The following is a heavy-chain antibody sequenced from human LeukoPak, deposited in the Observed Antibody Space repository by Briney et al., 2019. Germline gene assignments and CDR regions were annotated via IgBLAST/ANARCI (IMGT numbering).Heavy chain of an antibody. CDR1: GFTFSDSS. D-gene: IGHD3-10*01. CDR3: ATRLGATINY. V-gene: IGHV3-73*01. Sequence: PGGSLRLSCAASGFTFSDSSMHWVRQASGKGLEWVGHIRNKPNNHATAYPASVKGRFTISRDDSKSTAYLQMSSLKTEDTAVYYCATRLGATINYWGQGTLVTVSS. J-gene: IGHJ4*02. CDR2: IRNKPNNHAT.